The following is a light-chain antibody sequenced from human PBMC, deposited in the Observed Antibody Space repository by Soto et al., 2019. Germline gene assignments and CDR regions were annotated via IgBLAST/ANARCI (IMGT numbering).Light chain of an antibody. CDR1: SSDIGSYNR. J-gene: IGLJ1*01. Sequence: QSALTQPASVSGSPGQSITISCTGTSSDIGSYNRVSWYQQEPGKAPKVMIYNVSNRPSGISNRFSGSKSGNTASLTISGLQAEDEADYYCCSYTTSSTYVFGTGTKLTVL. CDR3: CSYTTSSTYV. CDR2: NVS. V-gene: IGLV2-14*01.